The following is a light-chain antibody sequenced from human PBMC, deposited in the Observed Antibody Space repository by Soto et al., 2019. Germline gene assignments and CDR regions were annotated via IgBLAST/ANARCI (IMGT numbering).Light chain of an antibody. CDR3: SSYTSSSTRV. J-gene: IGLJ1*01. Sequence: QSALTQPASVSGSPGQSITISCTGTSSDVGTYNYVSWYQQHPGKAPKLMIYEVSHRPSGVSNRFSGSKSGNTASLTISGLQAEDEADYYCSSYTSSSTRVFGTGTKLTVL. CDR1: SSDVGTYNY. CDR2: EVS. V-gene: IGLV2-14*01.